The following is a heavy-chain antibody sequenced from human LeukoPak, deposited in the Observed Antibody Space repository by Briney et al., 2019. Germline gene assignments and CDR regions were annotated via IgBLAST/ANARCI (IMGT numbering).Heavy chain of an antibody. CDR3: ARDIGSGSSTMFHY. J-gene: IGHJ4*02. D-gene: IGHD3-10*01. V-gene: IGHV3-7*01. CDR1: GFTFSSYG. Sequence: GGSLRLSCAASGFTFSSYGMHWVRQAPGKGLEWVANIKQDGSEKYYVDSVKGRFTISGDNAKNSLYLQMNSLRAEDTAVYYCARDIGSGSSTMFHYWGQGTLVTVSS. CDR2: IKQDGSEK.